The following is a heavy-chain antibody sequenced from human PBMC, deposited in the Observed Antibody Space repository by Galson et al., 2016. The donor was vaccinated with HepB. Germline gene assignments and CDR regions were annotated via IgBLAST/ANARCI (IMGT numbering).Heavy chain of an antibody. D-gene: IGHD4-17*01. CDR3: TTDVGMTTVTNLREDYYGMDV. V-gene: IGHV3-33*01. Sequence: LRLSCAASGFTLSTYGMHWVRQAPGKGLEWVAVIWHDGSNKYYADSVKGRFTISRDSSTLYLQMNSLKTEDTAVYYCTTDVGMTTVTNLREDYYGMDVWGQGTTVTVSS. J-gene: IGHJ6*02. CDR2: IWHDGSNK. CDR1: GFTLSTYG.